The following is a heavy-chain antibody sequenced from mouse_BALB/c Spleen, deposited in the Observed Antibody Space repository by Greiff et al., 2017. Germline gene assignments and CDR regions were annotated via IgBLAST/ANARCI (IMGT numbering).Heavy chain of an antibody. CDR1: GFTFSSYG. Sequence: EVMLVESGGDLVKPGGSLKLSCAASGFTFSSYGMSWVRQTPDKRLEWVATISSGGSYTYYPDSVKGRFTISRGNAKNTLYLQMSSLKSEDTAMYYCARHEGLRRGYYAMDYWGQGTSVTVSS. D-gene: IGHD2-4*01. CDR3: ARHEGLRRGYYAMDY. J-gene: IGHJ4*01. CDR2: ISSGGSYT. V-gene: IGHV5-6*01.